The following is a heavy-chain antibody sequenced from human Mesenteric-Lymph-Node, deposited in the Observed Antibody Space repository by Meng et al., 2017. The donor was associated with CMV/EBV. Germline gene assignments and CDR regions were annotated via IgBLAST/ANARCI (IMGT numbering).Heavy chain of an antibody. CDR1: GFTFHDYA. Sequence: GESLKISCAASGFTFHDYAMHWVRQPPGKDLEWVSLISWDGGSTYYADSVRGRFTIPRDDSKNSLYLQMNSLRPDDTALYYCANSLGSSSPLDYWGQGTLVTVSS. CDR3: ANSLGSSSPLDY. J-gene: IGHJ4*02. CDR2: ISWDGGST. V-gene: IGHV3-43D*03. D-gene: IGHD6-13*01.